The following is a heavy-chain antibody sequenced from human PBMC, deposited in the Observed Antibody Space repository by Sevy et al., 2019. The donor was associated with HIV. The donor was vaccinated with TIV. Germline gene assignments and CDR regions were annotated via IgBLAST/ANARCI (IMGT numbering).Heavy chain of an antibody. J-gene: IGHJ6*02. Sequence: GESLKISCKGSGYDFSTYWIAWVRQMPGKGLELMGIIFPGDSDTRYSPSFQDQVTISADKSIRTSYLQWRSLKASDTDIYYCARRGILLRGGDYFYYGLDVWGQGTTVTVSS. V-gene: IGHV5-51*01. D-gene: IGHD1-26*01. CDR2: IFPGDSDT. CDR3: ARRGILLRGGDYFYYGLDV. CDR1: GYDFSTYW.